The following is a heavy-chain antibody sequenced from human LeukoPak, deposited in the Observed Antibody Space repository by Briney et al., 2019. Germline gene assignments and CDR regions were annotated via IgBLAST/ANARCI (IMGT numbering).Heavy chain of an antibody. CDR1: GGSISTYY. J-gene: IGHJ3*02. Sequence: SETLSLTCTVSGGSISTYYWSWIRQPPGKGLEWIGYIYYSGSTNYNSSLKSRVTISLDTSKNQFSLKLSSVTAADTAIYYCARGEMATIEDAFDIWGQGTMVTVSS. D-gene: IGHD5-24*01. CDR3: ARGEMATIEDAFDI. CDR2: IYYSGST. V-gene: IGHV4-59*01.